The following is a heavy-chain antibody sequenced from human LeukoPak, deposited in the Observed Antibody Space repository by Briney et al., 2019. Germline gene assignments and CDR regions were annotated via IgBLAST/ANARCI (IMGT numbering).Heavy chain of an antibody. CDR2: INHSGST. CDR3: ARVPRSYYYYYYMDV. V-gene: IGHV4-34*01. J-gene: IGHJ6*03. CDR1: GGSFSGYY. Sequence: SETLSLTCAVYGGSFSGYYWSWIRQPPGKGLEWIGEINHSGSTNYNPSLKSRVTISVDTSKNQFSLKLSSVTAADTAVYYCARVPRSYYYYYYMDVWDKGTTVTVSS.